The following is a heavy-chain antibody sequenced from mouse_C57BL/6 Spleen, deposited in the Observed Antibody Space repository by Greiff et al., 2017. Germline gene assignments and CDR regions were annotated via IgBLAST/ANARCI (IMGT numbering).Heavy chain of an antibody. CDR2: IHPNSGST. J-gene: IGHJ4*01. D-gene: IGHD1-1*01. CDR3: ARCTTVVARAMDY. V-gene: IGHV1-64*01. Sequence: QVQLQQPGAELVKPGASVKLSCKASGYTFTSYWTHWVKQRPGQGLEWIGMIHPNSGSTNYNEKFKSKATLTVGTSSSTAYMQLSSLTSEDSAVYYGARCTTVVARAMDYWGQGTSVTVSS. CDR1: GYTFTSYW.